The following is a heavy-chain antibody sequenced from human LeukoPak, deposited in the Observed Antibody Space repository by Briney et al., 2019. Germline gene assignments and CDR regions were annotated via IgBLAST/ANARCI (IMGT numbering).Heavy chain of an antibody. CDR2: IDPSDSYT. CDR3: ARLLEYFDWLQKDY. Sequence: GESLKISCKGSGYGFTSYWISWVRQMPGKGLEWMGRIDPSDSYTNYSPSFQGHVTVSADKSISTAYLQWSSLKASDTAMYYCARLLEYFDWLQKDYWGQGTLVTVSS. D-gene: IGHD3-9*01. CDR1: GYGFTSYW. J-gene: IGHJ4*02. V-gene: IGHV5-10-1*01.